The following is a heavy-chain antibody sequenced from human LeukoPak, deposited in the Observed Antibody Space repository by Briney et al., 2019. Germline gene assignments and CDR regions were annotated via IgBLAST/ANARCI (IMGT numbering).Heavy chain of an antibody. CDR3: ARDTVVVPQGDAFDL. D-gene: IGHD2-2*01. CDR1: GFTFSTYW. V-gene: IGHV3-7*04. CDR2: IKYNGIEK. J-gene: IGHJ3*01. Sequence: GGSLRLSCAASGFTFSTYWMAWVRLVPGKGLEWVANIKYNGIEKYHVDSVKGRFTISRDNAKNSLYLQMNSLRTEDTAVYYCARDTVVVPQGDAFDLWGQGTMVTVSS.